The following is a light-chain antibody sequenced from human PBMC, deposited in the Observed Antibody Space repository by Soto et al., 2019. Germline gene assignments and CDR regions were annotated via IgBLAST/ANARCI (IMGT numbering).Light chain of an antibody. V-gene: IGKV1-27*01. CDR1: QGMSNY. CDR2: AAS. CDR3: QMYYSAPLT. Sequence: DIQMTQSPSSLSASVGDRVTITCRASQGMSNYLAWYQQKPGKVPKLLIYAASSLQSGVPSWFSGSGFGTDFTLTISSLQPEDVATYFCQMYYSAPLTFGGGTKVEIK. J-gene: IGKJ4*01.